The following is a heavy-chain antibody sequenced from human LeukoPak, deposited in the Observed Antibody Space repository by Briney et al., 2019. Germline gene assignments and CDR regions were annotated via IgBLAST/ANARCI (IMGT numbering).Heavy chain of an antibody. V-gene: IGHV4-39*02. D-gene: IGHD2-15*01. J-gene: IGHJ4*02. CDR1: GGSFSSSSYY. Sequence: SETLSLTCTVSGGSFSSSSYYWGWIRQPPGKGLEWIGSIYYSGSTSYNPSLKSRVTISVDTSKNHFSLKLSSVTAADTAVYYCARLAGYCSAGTCYHLDYWGQGTLVTVSS. CDR3: ARLAGYCSAGTCYHLDY. CDR2: IYYSGST.